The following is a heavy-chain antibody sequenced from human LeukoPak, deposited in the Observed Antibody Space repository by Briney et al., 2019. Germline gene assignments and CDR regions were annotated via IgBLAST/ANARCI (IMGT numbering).Heavy chain of an antibody. CDR1: GGSISSGSYS. CDR3: ARSAPSGVVIRKAFDI. Sequence: SETLSLTCTVYGGSISSGSYSWSWIRQPAGQGLEWVGRIYTSGITNYNPSLKSRVTISVDTSMNQFSLRLSSVTAADTAVYYCARSAPSGVVIRKAFDIWGQGTMVTVSS. CDR2: IYTSGIT. D-gene: IGHD3-22*01. J-gene: IGHJ3*02. V-gene: IGHV4-61*02.